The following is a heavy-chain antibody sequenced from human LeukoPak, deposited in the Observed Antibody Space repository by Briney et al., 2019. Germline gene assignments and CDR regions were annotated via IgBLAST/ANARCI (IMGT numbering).Heavy chain of an antibody. CDR1: GFTFSSYG. D-gene: IGHD3-3*01. V-gene: IGHV3-30*03. CDR2: ISYDGSNE. J-gene: IGHJ4*02. CDR3: ASSYYDFWSGYSPLDY. Sequence: PGGSLRLSCAASGFTFSSYGMHWVRQAPGKGLEWVAVISYDGSNEYYADSVKGRFTISRDNSKNTLYLQMNSLRAEDTAVYYCASSYYDFWSGYSPLDYWGQGTLVTVSS.